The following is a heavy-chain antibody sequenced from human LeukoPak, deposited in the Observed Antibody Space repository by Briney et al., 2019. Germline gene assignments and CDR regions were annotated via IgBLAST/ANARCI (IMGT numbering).Heavy chain of an antibody. V-gene: IGHV3-7*05. CDR3: ARVSYDILTGYPDYGMDV. CDR1: GFTFSRHW. CDR2: INQDGSEK. J-gene: IGHJ6*02. Sequence: PGGSLRLSCAASGFTFSRHWMSWVRQAPGKGLEWVAIINQDGSEKYYVDSVKGRFTISRDNAKNSLYLQMNSLRAEDTAVYYCARVSYDILTGYPDYGMDVWGQGTTVTVSS. D-gene: IGHD3-9*01.